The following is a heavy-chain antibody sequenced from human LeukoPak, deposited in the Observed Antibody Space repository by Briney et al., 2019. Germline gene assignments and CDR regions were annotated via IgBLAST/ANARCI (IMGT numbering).Heavy chain of an antibody. CDR2: IYHSGST. D-gene: IGHD6-6*01. V-gene: IGHV4-59*01. CDR3: ARSTQASSTSFDY. J-gene: IGHJ4*02. Sequence: SETLSLTCTVSGGSISNYYWSWIRQPPGKGLEYFGFIYHSGSTNYNPSLKSRVTMSVDKSKNQCSLRLTSVTAADTAIYFCARSTQASSTSFDYWGQGTLVTVSS. CDR1: GGSISNYY.